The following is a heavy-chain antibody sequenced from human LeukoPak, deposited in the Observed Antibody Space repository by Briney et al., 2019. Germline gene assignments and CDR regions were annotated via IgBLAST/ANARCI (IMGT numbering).Heavy chain of an antibody. J-gene: IGHJ6*03. V-gene: IGHV4-59*01. CDR2: IYYSGTT. CDR1: DVSISSYY. Sequence: PSETLSLTCTVSDVSISSYYWSWIRQPPGEGLEWIGYIYYSGTTNYNPSLKSRVSISVDTSKNQFSLKLRSVTAADTAVYYCARGYTRTWPYYYYMDVWGKGTSVTVS. CDR3: ARGYTRTWPYYYYMDV. D-gene: IGHD6-13*01.